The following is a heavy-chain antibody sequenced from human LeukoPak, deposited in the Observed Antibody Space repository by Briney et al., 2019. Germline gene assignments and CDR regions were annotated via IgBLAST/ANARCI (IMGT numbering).Heavy chain of an antibody. CDR2: IYHSGST. CDR3: ACGVDHYYYYYMDV. V-gene: IGHV4-38-2*02. J-gene: IGHJ6*03. CDR1: GYSISSGYY. D-gene: IGHD3-3*01. Sequence: PSETLSLTCTVSGYSISSGYYWGWIRQPPGKGLEWIGSIYHSGSTYYNPSLKSRVTISVDTSKNQFSLKLSSVTAADTAVYYCACGVDHYYYYYMDVWGKGTTVTVSS.